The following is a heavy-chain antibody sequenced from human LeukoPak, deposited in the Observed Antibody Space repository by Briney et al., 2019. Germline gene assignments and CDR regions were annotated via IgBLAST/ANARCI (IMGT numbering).Heavy chain of an antibody. J-gene: IGHJ4*02. Sequence: ASVKVSCKASGYTVTSYAMHWVRQAPGQRLEWMGWINAGNGNTKYSQKFQGRVTITRDTSASTAYMELSSLRSEDTAVYHCARGRLWSNYDYWGQGTLVTVSS. CDR2: INAGNGNT. D-gene: IGHD5-18*01. V-gene: IGHV1-3*01. CDR3: ARGRLWSNYDY. CDR1: GYTVTSYA.